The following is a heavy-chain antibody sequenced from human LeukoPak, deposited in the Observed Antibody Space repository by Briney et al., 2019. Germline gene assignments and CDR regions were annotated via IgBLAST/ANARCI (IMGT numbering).Heavy chain of an antibody. CDR2: IYYSGST. J-gene: IGHJ3*02. CDR1: GGSISSYY. V-gene: IGHV4-59*01. D-gene: IGHD3-22*01. Sequence: SETLSLTCTVSGGSISSYYWSWIRQPPGKGLEWIGYIYYSGSTNYNPSLKSRVTISVDTSKNQFSLKLSSVTAADTAVYYCARGRRGVYYYDSSGYWSFDIWGQGTMVTVSS. CDR3: ARGRRGVYYYDSSGYWSFDI.